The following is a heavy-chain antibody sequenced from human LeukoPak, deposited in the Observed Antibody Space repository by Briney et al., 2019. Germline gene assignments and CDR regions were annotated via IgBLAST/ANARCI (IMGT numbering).Heavy chain of an antibody. J-gene: IGHJ4*02. Sequence: TSETLSLTCAAYGGSFSGYYWSWIRQPPGKGLEWIGEINHSGSTNYNPSLKSRVTISVDTSKNQFSLKLSSVTAADTAVYYCARGGRFTIFGVVPYDYWGQGTLVTVSS. V-gene: IGHV4-34*01. D-gene: IGHD3-3*01. CDR2: INHSGST. CDR1: GGSFSGYY. CDR3: ARGGRFTIFGVVPYDY.